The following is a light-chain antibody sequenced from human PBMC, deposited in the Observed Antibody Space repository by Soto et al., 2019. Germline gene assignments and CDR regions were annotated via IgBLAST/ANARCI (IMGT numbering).Light chain of an antibody. CDR3: QQYGRSPGT. CDR1: QTVTSNY. Sequence: EIVLTQSPGTLSSSPGERATLSYRASQTVTSNYLAWYQQKPGQAPRLLFFGASIRATGLPDRFSGGGSGTDFTLTISRLEPEDFAVYYCQQYGRSPGTFGQGTKVEVK. V-gene: IGKV3-20*01. CDR2: GAS. J-gene: IGKJ1*01.